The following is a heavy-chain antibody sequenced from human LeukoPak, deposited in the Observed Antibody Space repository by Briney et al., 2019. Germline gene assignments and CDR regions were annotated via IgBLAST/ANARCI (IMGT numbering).Heavy chain of an antibody. J-gene: IGHJ1*01. V-gene: IGHV3-23*01. Sequence: GGSLRLSCAASGFTFSSYAMSWVRQAPGKGLEWVSAISGSGGSTYYADSVKGRFTISRDNSKNTLYLQMNSLRAEDTAVYYFAKGRTAAGTNPYFQHWGQGTLVTVSS. CDR2: ISGSGGST. CDR1: GFTFSSYA. D-gene: IGHD6-13*01. CDR3: AKGRTAAGTNPYFQH.